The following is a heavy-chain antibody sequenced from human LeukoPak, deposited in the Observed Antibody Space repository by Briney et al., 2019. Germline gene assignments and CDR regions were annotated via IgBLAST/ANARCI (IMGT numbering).Heavy chain of an antibody. CDR3: ARDIAAAGTYYYYYYMDV. D-gene: IGHD6-13*01. J-gene: IGHJ6*03. CDR1: GGSISSSSYY. Sequence: SETLSLTCTVSGGSISSSSYYWGWIRQPPGKGLEWIGSIYYSGSTYYNPSLKSRVTISVDTSKNQFSLKLSSVTAADTAVYYCARDIAAAGTYYYYYYMDVWGKGTTVTVSS. V-gene: IGHV4-39*07. CDR2: IYYSGST.